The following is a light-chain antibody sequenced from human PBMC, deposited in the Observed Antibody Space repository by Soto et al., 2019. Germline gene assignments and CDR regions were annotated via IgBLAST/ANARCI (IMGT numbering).Light chain of an antibody. CDR2: DAS. CDR1: QSVGSY. CDR3: QQRSNWPLT. J-gene: IGKJ4*01. Sequence: EIVLIQSPATLSLSPGERATLSCRASQSVGSYLAWYQHKPGQAPRLLIYDASNRATGIPARFSGSGSGTDFTLTISSLEPEDFAVYYCQQRSNWPLTFGGGTKVDIK. V-gene: IGKV3-11*01.